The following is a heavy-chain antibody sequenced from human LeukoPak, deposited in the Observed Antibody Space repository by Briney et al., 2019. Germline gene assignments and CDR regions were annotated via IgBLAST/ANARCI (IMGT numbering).Heavy chain of an antibody. Sequence: ASVKVSCKASGGTFSSYAISWVRQAPGQGLEWMGGIIPIFGTANYAQKFQGRVTITADESTSTAYMELSSLRSEDTAVYYCAXVGYSYGYEPRPRLVLFXYWGXXTLVT. V-gene: IGHV1-69*13. CDR1: GGTFSSYA. CDR3: AXVGYSYGYEPRPRLVLFXY. CDR2: IIPIFGTA. D-gene: IGHD5-18*01. J-gene: IGHJ4*01.